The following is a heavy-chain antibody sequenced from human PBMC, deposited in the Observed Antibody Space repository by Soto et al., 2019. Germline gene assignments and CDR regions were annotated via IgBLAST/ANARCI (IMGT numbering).Heavy chain of an antibody. CDR3: ARDRPQLRYFGP. J-gene: IGHJ5*02. Sequence: GGSLRLSCAASGFIFSSDWMHWVRQAPGKGLEWVSRINTDGSETSYADSVKGRFTISRDNSKNTLYLQMNSLRAEDTAVYYCARDRPQLRYFGPWGQGTLVTVSS. CDR2: INTDGSET. CDR1: GFIFSSDW. V-gene: IGHV3-74*01. D-gene: IGHD3-9*01.